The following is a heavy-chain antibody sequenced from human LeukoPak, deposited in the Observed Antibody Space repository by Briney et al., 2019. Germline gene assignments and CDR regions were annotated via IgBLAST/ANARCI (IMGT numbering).Heavy chain of an antibody. Sequence: SETLSLTCAVSGGSISSGGYSWSWVRQPPGKGLEWIGYIYYSGNTYYNPSLKSRVTISVDTSKNQFSLKLSSVTAADTAVYYCARESPRAVYYDTSGYAAFDIWGQGTMVTVSS. V-gene: IGHV4-31*11. J-gene: IGHJ3*02. D-gene: IGHD3-22*01. CDR1: GGSISSGGYS. CDR3: ARESPRAVYYDTSGYAAFDI. CDR2: IYYSGNT.